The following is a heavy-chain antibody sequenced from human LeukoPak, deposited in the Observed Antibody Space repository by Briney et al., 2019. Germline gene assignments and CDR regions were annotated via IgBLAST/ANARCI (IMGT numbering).Heavy chain of an antibody. V-gene: IGHV3-23*01. CDR1: GFIFSNYA. CDR3: AKWGDYDVLTGYYVSDF. D-gene: IGHD3-9*01. J-gene: IGHJ4*02. Sequence: GASLRLSCAASGFIFSNYAMYWVRQAPGKGLEWVSAISGRSNNTYYADSVKGRFTISRDSSKSTLYLQMNSLRADDTAVYYCAKWGDYDVLTGYYVSDFWGQGTLVTVSS. CDR2: ISGRSNNT.